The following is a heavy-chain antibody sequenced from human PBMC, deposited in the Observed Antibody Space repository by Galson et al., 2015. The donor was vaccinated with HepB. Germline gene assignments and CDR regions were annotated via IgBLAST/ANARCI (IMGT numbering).Heavy chain of an antibody. CDR3: AKVLRYFDWFKWAHGMDV. D-gene: IGHD3-9*01. Sequence: SLRLSCAASGFTFSNAWMSWVRQAPGKGLEWVGRIKSKTDGGTTDYAAPVKGRFTVSRDNSKNTLYLQMNSLRAEDTAVYYCAKVLRYFDWFKWAHGMDVWGQGTTVTVSS. J-gene: IGHJ6*02. V-gene: IGHV3-15*01. CDR1: GFTFSNAW. CDR2: IKSKTDGGTT.